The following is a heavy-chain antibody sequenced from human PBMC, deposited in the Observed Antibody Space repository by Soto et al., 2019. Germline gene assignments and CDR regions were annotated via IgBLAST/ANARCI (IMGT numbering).Heavy chain of an antibody. V-gene: IGHV1-18*01. CDR3: ARGGAVAGIRGNWFDP. CDR2: ISAYNGNT. Sequence: GASVKVSCKASGYTFTSYGISWVRQAPGQGLEWMGWISAYNGNTNYAQKLQGRVTMTTDTFTSTAYMELRSLRSDDTAVYYCARGGAVAGIRGNWFDPWGQGTLVTVSS. J-gene: IGHJ5*02. CDR1: GYTFTSYG. D-gene: IGHD6-19*01.